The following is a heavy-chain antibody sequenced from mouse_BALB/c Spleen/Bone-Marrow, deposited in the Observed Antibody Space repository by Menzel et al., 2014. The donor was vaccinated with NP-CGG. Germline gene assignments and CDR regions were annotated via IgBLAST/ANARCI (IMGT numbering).Heavy chain of an antibody. J-gene: IGHJ2*01. CDR1: GFTFSGYY. V-gene: IGHV5-4*02. D-gene: IGHD1-1*01. Sequence: EVQLQQSGGGLVKPGGSLKLSCAASGFTFSGYYMYWVRQTPEKRLEWVATISDGGSYTYYPDSVKGRFTISRDNAKNNLYLQMSSLKSEDTAMYYCARGSSYFDYWGQGTTLTVSS. CDR2: ISDGGSYT. CDR3: ARGSSYFDY.